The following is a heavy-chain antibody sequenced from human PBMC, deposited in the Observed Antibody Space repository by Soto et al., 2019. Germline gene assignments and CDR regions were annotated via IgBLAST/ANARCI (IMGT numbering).Heavy chain of an antibody. CDR1: GFTFSSYG. J-gene: IGHJ6*02. Sequence: QVQLVESGGGVVQPGRSLRLSCAASGFTFSSYGMHWVRQAPGKGLEWVAVISYDGSNNYYADSVKGRFTISRDNSKNTLYLQMNSLRAEDTAVYYCAKGDGYNMGDYGMDVWGQGTTVTVSS. CDR3: AKGDGYNMGDYGMDV. D-gene: IGHD5-12*01. CDR2: ISYDGSNN. V-gene: IGHV3-30*18.